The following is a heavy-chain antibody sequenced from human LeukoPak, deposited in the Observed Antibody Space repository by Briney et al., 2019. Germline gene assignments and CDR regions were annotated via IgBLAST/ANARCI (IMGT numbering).Heavy chain of an antibody. V-gene: IGHV4-59*01. CDR2: IYYSGTT. CDR3: ARTTGDWFDP. CDR1: GGSISSYC. Sequence: SSETLSLTCTVSGGSISSYCWSWIRQPPGKGLEWVWYIYYSGTTNYNPSLKSRVTISVDTSKNQFSLKLSSVTAADTAVYYCARTTGDWFDPWGQGTLVTVSS. J-gene: IGHJ5*02. D-gene: IGHD7-27*01.